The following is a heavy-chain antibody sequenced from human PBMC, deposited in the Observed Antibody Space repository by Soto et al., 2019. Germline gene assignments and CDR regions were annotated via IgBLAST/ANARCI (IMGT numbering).Heavy chain of an antibody. CDR2: IYYSGST. J-gene: IGHJ4*02. CDR1: GGSISSYY. V-gene: IGHV4-59*12. Sequence: QVQLQESGPGLVKPSETLSLTCTVSGGSISSYYWSWIRQPPGKGLEWIGYIYYSGSTNYNPSLKSRVTISVDTSKDEFSLKLKYVTAADTAVYYGARPEAIAIRTFDYWGQGTLVIVAS. D-gene: IGHD6-13*01. CDR3: ARPEAIAIRTFDY.